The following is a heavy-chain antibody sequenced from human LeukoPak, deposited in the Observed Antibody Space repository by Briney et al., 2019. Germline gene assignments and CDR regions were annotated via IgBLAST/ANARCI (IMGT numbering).Heavy chain of an antibody. CDR2: IYPGDSDT. CDR1: GYSFTSYW. V-gene: IGHV5-51*01. D-gene: IGHD1-1*01. Sequence: GESLKISCKGSGYSFTSYWIGWVRQMPGKGLEWMGIIYPGDSDTRYSPSFQGQVTISADKSISTAYLQWSSLKASDTAVYYCARHYTKGRLERRFIDYWGQGTLVTVSS. CDR3: ARHYTKGRLERRFIDY. J-gene: IGHJ4*02.